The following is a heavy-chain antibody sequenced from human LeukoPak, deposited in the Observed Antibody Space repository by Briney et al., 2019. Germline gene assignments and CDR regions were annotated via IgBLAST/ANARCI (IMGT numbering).Heavy chain of an antibody. J-gene: IGHJ4*02. CDR3: AKDRLMYGSGSYPLDY. CDR1: GFTFSSYA. Sequence: GGSLRLSCAASGFTFSSYAMNWVRQAPGKGLEWVAFIRYDRSVKDYADSVKGRFTISRDNSNNTLYLQMNSLRAEDTAVYYCAKDRLMYGSGSYPLDYWGQGTLVTVSS. CDR2: IRYDRSVK. D-gene: IGHD3-10*01. V-gene: IGHV3-30*02.